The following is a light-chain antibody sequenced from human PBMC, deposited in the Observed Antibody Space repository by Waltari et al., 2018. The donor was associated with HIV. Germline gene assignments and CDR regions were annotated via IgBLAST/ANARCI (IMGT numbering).Light chain of an antibody. J-gene: IGKJ4*01. V-gene: IGKV1-12*01. CDR1: QYIKNW. CDR3: LRADSVPLS. Sequence: DIQMTQSPTSVSASVGDTVTITCRASQYIKNWLAWYQQKPGEAPKLLIYTTSILHSGVPSRFSGSGFETYFSLTISSLQAEDFATYFCLRADSVPLSFGGGTKVEI. CDR2: TTS.